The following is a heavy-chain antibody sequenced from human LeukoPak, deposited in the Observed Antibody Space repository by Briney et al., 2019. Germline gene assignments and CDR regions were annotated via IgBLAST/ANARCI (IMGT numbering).Heavy chain of an antibody. V-gene: IGHV1-69*13. CDR3: ASTSAGYSYGHDY. J-gene: IGHJ4*02. CDR2: IIPIFGTA. CDR1: GGTFSSYA. Sequence: SVKVSCKASGGTFSSYAISWVRQAPGQGLEWMGGIIPIFGTANYAQKFQGRVTITADESTSTAYMELSSLRSEDTAVYYCASTSAGYSYGHDYWGQGTLVTISS. D-gene: IGHD5-18*01.